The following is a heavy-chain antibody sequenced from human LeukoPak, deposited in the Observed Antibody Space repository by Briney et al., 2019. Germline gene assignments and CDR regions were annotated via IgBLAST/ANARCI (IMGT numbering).Heavy chain of an antibody. J-gene: IGHJ6*03. CDR2: IYYSGST. CDR1: GGSISSYY. Sequence: SETLSLTCTVSGGSISSYYWSWIRQPPGKGLEWIGYIYYSGSTNYNPSLESRVTISVDTSKNQFSLKLSSVTAADMAVYYCAREGYSSSWGYYYYYMDVWGKGTTVTISS. CDR3: AREGYSSSWGYYYYYMDV. D-gene: IGHD6-13*01. V-gene: IGHV4-59*12.